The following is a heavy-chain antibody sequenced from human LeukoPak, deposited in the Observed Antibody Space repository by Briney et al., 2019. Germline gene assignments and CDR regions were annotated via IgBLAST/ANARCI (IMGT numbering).Heavy chain of an antibody. V-gene: IGHV4-59*01. CDR2: IYYSGST. CDR3: ARVQAYYSSSWRGWFDP. Sequence: SSETLSLTCTVSGGSISTYYWSWIRQTPGKGLEWIGYIYYSGSTNYNPSLKGRVTISVDTSKNQFSLNLSFVTAADTAVYYCARVQAYYSSSWRGWFDPWGQGTLVTVSS. CDR1: GGSISTYY. J-gene: IGHJ5*02. D-gene: IGHD6-13*01.